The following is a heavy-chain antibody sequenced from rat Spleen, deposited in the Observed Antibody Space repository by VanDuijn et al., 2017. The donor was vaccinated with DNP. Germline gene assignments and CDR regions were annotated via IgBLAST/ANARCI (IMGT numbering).Heavy chain of an antibody. CDR3: ARLGGTIDY. CDR1: GFTFSDYY. CDR2: ISYDGSST. V-gene: IGHV5-29*01. D-gene: IGHD4-3*01. J-gene: IGHJ2*01. Sequence: EVQLVESDGGLVQPGRSLKLSCAASGFTFSDYYMAWVRQAPTKGLEWVATISYDGSSTYYRDSVKGRFTISRDNAKSTLYLQMDSLRSEDTATYYCARLGGTIDYWGQGVMVTVSS.